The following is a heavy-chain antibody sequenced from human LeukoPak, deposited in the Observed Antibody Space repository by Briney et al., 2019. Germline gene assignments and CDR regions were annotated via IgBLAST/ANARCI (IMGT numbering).Heavy chain of an antibody. CDR1: GGSISSYY. CDR3: ARDTYFQH. J-gene: IGHJ1*01. Sequence: SETLCLTCTVSGGSISSYYWSWIRQPAGKGLEWIGRIYTSGSTNYNPSLKSRVTISVDKSKNQFSLKLSSVTAEDTAVYYCARDTYFQHWGQGTLVTVSS. CDR2: IYTSGST. V-gene: IGHV4-4*07.